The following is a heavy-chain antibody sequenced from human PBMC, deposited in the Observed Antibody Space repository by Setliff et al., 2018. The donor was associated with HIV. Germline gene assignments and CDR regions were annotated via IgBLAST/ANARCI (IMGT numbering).Heavy chain of an antibody. CDR3: AREGLLGI. CDR2: ISGNNGNR. J-gene: IGHJ3*02. Sequence: ASVKVSCKASGYTFSSHGFSWVRQAPGQGLEWMGWISGNNGNRNYAQRLQGRVTMTTDTSTSTAYMELRSLRSDDTAVYYCAREGLLGIWGQGTMVTVSS. CDR1: GYTFSSHG. V-gene: IGHV1-18*01. D-gene: IGHD3-16*01.